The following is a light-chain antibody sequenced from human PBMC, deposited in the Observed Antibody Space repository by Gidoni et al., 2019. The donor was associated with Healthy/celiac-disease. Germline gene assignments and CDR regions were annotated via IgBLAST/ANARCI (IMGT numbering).Light chain of an antibody. CDR3: QQANSFPRT. CDR2: AAS. Sequence: DIQMTQPPSSVSASVGDRVTITCRSSQGISSFLAWYQQKPGKAPKLLIYAASSLQSGVPSRFSGSGSGTDFTLTISSLQPEDFATYYCQQANSFPRTFGQGTKVEIK. V-gene: IGKV1D-12*01. J-gene: IGKJ1*01. CDR1: QGISSF.